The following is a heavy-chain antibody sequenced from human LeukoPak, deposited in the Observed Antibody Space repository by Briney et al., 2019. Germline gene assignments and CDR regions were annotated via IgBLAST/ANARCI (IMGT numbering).Heavy chain of an antibody. CDR2: ISGSGGST. J-gene: IGHJ4*02. V-gene: IGHV3-23*01. CDR1: RFTFSNYP. CDR3: AKDLGYSSHTRDY. Sequence: GGSLRLSCAASRFTFSNYPMTWVRQAPGKGLEWVSAISGSGGSTYYADSVKGRFTISRDNSKNTLYLQMNSLRAEDTAVYYCAKDLGYSSHTRDYWGQGTLVTVSS. D-gene: IGHD5-18*01.